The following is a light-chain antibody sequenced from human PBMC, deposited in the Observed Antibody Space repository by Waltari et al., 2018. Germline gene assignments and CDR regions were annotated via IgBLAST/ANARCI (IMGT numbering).Light chain of an antibody. CDR3: ASWDDSLNGRWV. CDR2: RND. J-gene: IGLJ2*01. CDR1: HSTVGANV. V-gene: IGLV1-44*01. Sequence: QPVLTQPPSASGTPGQRAPIPCSGSHSTVGANVVTCYQHPPGTAPKLLIYRNDRRPSGVPDRFSASKSGTSASLAISGLRPEDEADYYCASWDDSLNGRWVFGGGTKLTVL.